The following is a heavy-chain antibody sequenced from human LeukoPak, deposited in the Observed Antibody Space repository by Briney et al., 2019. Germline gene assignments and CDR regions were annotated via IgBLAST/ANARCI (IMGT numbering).Heavy chain of an antibody. Sequence: SGPTLVNPTQTLTLTCTFSGFSLSTSGVGVGWIRQPPGKALEWFALIYWNDDKRYSPSLKSRLTITKDTSKNQVVLTMTNMDPVDTATYYCAHRVDYYDSSGYYLYYFDYWGQGTLVTVSS. D-gene: IGHD3-22*01. CDR1: GFSLSTSGVG. V-gene: IGHV2-5*01. J-gene: IGHJ4*02. CDR2: IYWNDDK. CDR3: AHRVDYYDSSGYYLYYFDY.